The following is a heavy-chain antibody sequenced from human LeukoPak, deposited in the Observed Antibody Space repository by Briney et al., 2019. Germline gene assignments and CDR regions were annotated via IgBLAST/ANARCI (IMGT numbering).Heavy chain of an antibody. CDR2: IYYSGST. D-gene: IGHD1-1*01. Sequence: PSQTLSLTCTVSGGSISSGGYYWSWIRQHPGKGLEWIGYIYYSGSTYYNPSLKSRVTISVDTSKNQFSLKLSSVTAADTAVYYCARDGSWKQGWFDPWGQGTLVTVSS. CDR3: ARDGSWKQGWFDP. J-gene: IGHJ5*02. CDR1: GGSISSGGYY. V-gene: IGHV4-31*03.